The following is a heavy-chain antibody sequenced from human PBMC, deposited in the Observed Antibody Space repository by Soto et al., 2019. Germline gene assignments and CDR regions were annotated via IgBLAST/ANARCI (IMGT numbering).Heavy chain of an antibody. CDR2: IYPGDSDA. CDR1: GFSFTGYW. J-gene: IGHJ5*02. CDR3: ARAPNVGVPGVDP. Sequence: GESLKISCKTSGFSFTGYWIGWVRQMPGKGLEWVGIIYPGDSDARYSPSFQGRVTLSVDKSTGTAYLQWRSLKTSDTAMYYCARAPNVGVPGVDPWGQGTLVTVSS. D-gene: IGHD2-2*01. V-gene: IGHV5-51*01.